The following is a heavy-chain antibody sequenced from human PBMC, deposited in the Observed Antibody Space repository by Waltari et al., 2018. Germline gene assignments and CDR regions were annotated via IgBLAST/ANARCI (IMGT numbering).Heavy chain of an antibody. D-gene: IGHD7-27*01. CDR3: ARYDLGPYYYYGMDV. CDR1: GFPFRTYW. J-gene: IGHJ6*02. Sequence: EVQLVESGGGLVQPGGSLRLSCAASGFPFRTYWMSWVRQAPGKGLEWVANINQDGSDKYYVDSVKGRFTISRDNAKNSLYLQMNSLRPEDTAVYYCARYDLGPYYYYGMDVWGQGTTVTASS. V-gene: IGHV3-7*01. CDR2: INQDGSDK.